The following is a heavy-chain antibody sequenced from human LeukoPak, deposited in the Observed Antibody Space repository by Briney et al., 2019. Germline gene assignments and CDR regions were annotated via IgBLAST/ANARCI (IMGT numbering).Heavy chain of an antibody. J-gene: IGHJ3*02. V-gene: IGHV4-59*08. CDR2: ISYSGST. CDR1: GGSISSNY. D-gene: IGHD2-2*01. Sequence: SETLSLTCTVSGGSISSNYWSWIRQPPGKGLEWIGYISYSGSTNYNPSLKSRVTISVDTSKNQFSLKLSSVTAADTAVYYCAGYCTSTSCYGGDAFDIWGQGTMVTVSS. CDR3: AGYCTSTSCYGGDAFDI.